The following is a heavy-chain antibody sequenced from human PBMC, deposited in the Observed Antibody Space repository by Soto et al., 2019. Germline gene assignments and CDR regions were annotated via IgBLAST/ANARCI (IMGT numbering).Heavy chain of an antibody. Sequence: QVQLVESGGGVVQPGRSLRLSCAASGFSFRDYAMYWVRQAPGKGLEWVAVISYDGGNKYHADSVKGRFTISRDNSRTTLYLQMDSLRPADTALYYCARDGAPSNWFMDVWGQGTTVTVSS. CDR3: ARDGAPSNWFMDV. D-gene: IGHD3-10*01. J-gene: IGHJ6*02. V-gene: IGHV3-30-3*01. CDR2: ISYDGGNK. CDR1: GFSFRDYA.